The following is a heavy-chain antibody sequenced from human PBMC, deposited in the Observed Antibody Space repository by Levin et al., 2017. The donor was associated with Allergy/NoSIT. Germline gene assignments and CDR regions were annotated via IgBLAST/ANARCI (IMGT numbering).Heavy chain of an antibody. D-gene: IGHD3-16*01. Sequence: GGSLRLSCAASGFTFSSYRMHWVRQAPGKGLEWVAVIWYDGSNKYYADSVKGRFTISRDNSKNTLYLQMNSLRAEDTAVYYCAGDSSPHWAYDYYGMDVWGQGTTVTVSS. CDR2: IWYDGSNK. J-gene: IGHJ6*02. CDR3: AGDSSPHWAYDYYGMDV. CDR1: GFTFSSYR. V-gene: IGHV3-33*01.